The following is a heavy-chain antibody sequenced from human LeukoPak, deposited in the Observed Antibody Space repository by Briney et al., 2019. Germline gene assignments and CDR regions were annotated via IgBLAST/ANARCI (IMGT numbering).Heavy chain of an antibody. CDR3: ARDRKYYYDSSGYYYEDGYYFDY. Sequence: ASVKVSCKASGGTFSSYAISWVRQAPGQGLEWMGGIIPIFGTANYAQKFQGRVTITADKSTSTAYMELSSLRSEDTAVYYCARDRKYYYDSSGYYYEDGYYFDYWGQGTLVTVSS. V-gene: IGHV1-69*06. J-gene: IGHJ4*02. CDR1: GGTFSSYA. CDR2: IIPIFGTA. D-gene: IGHD3-22*01.